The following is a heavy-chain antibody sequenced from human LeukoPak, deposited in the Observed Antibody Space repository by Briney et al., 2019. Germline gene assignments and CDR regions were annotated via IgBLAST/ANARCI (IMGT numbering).Heavy chain of an antibody. CDR2: INHSGST. J-gene: IGHJ6*03. CDR3: ARGAHFYYYMDV. Sequence: SETLSLTCAVYGGSFSGYYWSWIRQPPGKGLEWIGEINHSGSTNYNPSLKSRVTISVDTSKNQFSLKLSSVTAADTAVYFCARGAHFYYYMDVWGKGTTVTVSS. CDR1: GGSFSGYY. V-gene: IGHV4-34*01.